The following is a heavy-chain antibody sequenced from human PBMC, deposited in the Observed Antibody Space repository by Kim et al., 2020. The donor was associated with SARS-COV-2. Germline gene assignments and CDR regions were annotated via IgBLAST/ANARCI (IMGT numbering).Heavy chain of an antibody. Sequence: YTPSLKSRVTISVDPSKNQFSLKLSSVTAADTAVYYCARGPRYSSRTPDYWGQGTLVTVSS. D-gene: IGHD6-13*01. V-gene: IGHV4-34*01. CDR3: ARGPRYSSRTPDY. J-gene: IGHJ4*02.